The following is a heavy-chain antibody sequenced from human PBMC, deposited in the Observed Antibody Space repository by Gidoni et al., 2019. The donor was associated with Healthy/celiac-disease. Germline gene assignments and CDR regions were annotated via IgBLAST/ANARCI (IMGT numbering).Heavy chain of an antibody. Sequence: EVQLLESGGGLVQPGGSLRLSFAASGSTFRSYAMCWLRQAPGKGLEWVSAISGSGGSTYYADSVKGRFTISRVNSKNTLYLQMNSLRAEDTAVYYCAKELGIAVASGWFDPWGQGTLVTVSS. J-gene: IGHJ5*02. CDR1: GSTFRSYA. CDR3: AKELGIAVASGWFDP. CDR2: ISGSGGST. V-gene: IGHV3-23*01. D-gene: IGHD6-19*01.